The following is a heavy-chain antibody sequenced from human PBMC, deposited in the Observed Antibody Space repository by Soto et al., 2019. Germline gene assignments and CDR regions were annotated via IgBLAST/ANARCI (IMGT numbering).Heavy chain of an antibody. CDR1: GFSVSRNY. CDR2: VYSGGAT. Sequence: QLVETGGGMIQPGTSLTLSCAASGFSVSRNYMTWVRQDPGKGLEWVSFVYSGGATFYAGFVKGRFILTRDDSQNTMYLQMNNLRAEYSAVYYCARDPRRVWGRGTLVTVAS. CDR3: ARDPRRV. V-gene: IGHV3-53*02. J-gene: IGHJ4*02.